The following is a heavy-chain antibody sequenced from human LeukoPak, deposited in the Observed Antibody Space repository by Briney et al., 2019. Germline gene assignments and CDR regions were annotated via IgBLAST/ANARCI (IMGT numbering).Heavy chain of an antibody. V-gene: IGHV5-51*01. Sequence: GESLKISCKGSGYSFSYYWIAWVRQMPGKGLEWMGIIYPGDSDTRYSPSFQGQVTISADKSISTAYLQWSSLKASDTAMYYCARAPLKDGYNCGAFDIWGQGTMVTVSS. D-gene: IGHD5-24*01. CDR2: IYPGDSDT. CDR3: ARAPLKDGYNCGAFDI. J-gene: IGHJ3*02. CDR1: GYSFSYYW.